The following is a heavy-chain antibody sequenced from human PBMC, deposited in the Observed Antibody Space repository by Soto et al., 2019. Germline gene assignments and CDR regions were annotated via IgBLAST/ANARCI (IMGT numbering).Heavy chain of an antibody. CDR2: ISGSGIST. J-gene: IGHJ2*01. CDR1: GFTFRSYA. CDR3: AKEPVGPDWYFDL. V-gene: IGHV3-23*01. Sequence: GGSLRLSCAASGFTFRSYAMSWVRQAPGKWLEWVSGISGSGISTHYADSVKGRFTVSRDNSKNTLYLQMNSLRAEVTAVYNCAKEPVGPDWYFDLWGRGTLVTVSS.